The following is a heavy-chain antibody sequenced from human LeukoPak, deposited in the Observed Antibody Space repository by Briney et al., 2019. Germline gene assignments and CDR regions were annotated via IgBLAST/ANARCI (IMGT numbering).Heavy chain of an antibody. V-gene: IGHV4-59*01. Sequence: SETLSLTCTVSGGSISSYYWSWVRQPPGKGLEWIGYIYYSGSTNYNPSLKSRVTISVDTSKNQFSLKLSSVTAADTAVYYCARGRIYSSSCSRGRYFDLWGRGTLVTVSS. CDR1: GGSISSYY. CDR2: IYYSGST. CDR3: ARGRIYSSSCSRGRYFDL. D-gene: IGHD6-13*01. J-gene: IGHJ2*01.